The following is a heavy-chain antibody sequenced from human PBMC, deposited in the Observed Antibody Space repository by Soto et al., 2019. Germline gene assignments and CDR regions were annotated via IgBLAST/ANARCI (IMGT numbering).Heavy chain of an antibody. CDR1: GGSISSGGYS. J-gene: IGHJ4*02. CDR2: IYHSGST. CDR3: ARHTVVTYYFDY. D-gene: IGHD2-21*02. V-gene: IGHV4-30-2*01. Sequence: QLQLQESSSGLVKPSQTLSLTCAVSGGSISSGGYSWSWIRQPPGKGLEWIGYIYHSGSTYYNPSLKSRVTISVDRSKNQFSLKLSSVTAADTAVYYCARHTVVTYYFDYWGQGTLVTVSS.